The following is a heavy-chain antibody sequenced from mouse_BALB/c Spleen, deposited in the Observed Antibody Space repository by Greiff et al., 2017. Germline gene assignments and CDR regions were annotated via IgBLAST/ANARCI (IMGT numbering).Heavy chain of an antibody. CDR2: INSNGGRT. CDR3: ARGDYDAMDY. CDR1: GFTFSSYY. V-gene: IGHV5-6-2*01. J-gene: IGHJ4*01. Sequence: EVKLVESGGGLVKLGGSLKLSCAASGFTFSSYYMSWVRQTPEKRLELVAAINSNGGRTYYPDTVKGRFTLSRDNAKNTLYLQMSSLKSEDTALYYCARGDYDAMDYWGQGTSVTVSS.